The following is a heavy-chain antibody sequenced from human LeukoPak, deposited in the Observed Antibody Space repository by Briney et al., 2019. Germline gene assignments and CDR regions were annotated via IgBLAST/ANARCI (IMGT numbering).Heavy chain of an antibody. Sequence: ASVKVSCKASGYTFTNYYIHWVRQAPGQRPEWRGIINPSGGGTTYAPKFQGRVTMTKDTSTSTVYMILNSLRSADTALYYCARETDIAVAANYFDYWGQGTLVTVSS. CDR2: INPSGGGT. V-gene: IGHV1-46*01. CDR1: GYTFTNYY. D-gene: IGHD2-15*01. CDR3: ARETDIAVAANYFDY. J-gene: IGHJ4*02.